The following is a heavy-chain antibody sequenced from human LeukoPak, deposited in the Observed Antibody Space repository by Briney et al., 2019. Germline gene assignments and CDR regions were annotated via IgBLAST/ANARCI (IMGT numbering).Heavy chain of an antibody. CDR1: GFTFSSYA. J-gene: IGHJ4*02. Sequence: GGSLRLSCAASGFTFSSYAMSWVRQAPGKGLEWVPAISGSGGSTYYADSVKGRFTISRDNSKNTLYLQMNSLRVEDTAVYYCAKDSSGYRDYWGQGTLVTVSS. CDR3: AKDSSGYRDY. CDR2: ISGSGGST. D-gene: IGHD3-22*01. V-gene: IGHV3-23*01.